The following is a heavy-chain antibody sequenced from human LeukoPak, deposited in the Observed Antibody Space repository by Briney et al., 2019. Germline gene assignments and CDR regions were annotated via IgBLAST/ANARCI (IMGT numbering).Heavy chain of an antibody. Sequence: GGSLRLSCAASGFTFSSYWMSWVRQAPGKGLEWVANIKQDGSEKYYVDSVKGRFTISRDNAKSSLYLQMNSLRAEDTAVYYCARDSYDSSGCSAFDIWGQGTMVTVSS. V-gene: IGHV3-7*03. D-gene: IGHD3-22*01. CDR3: ARDSYDSSGCSAFDI. J-gene: IGHJ3*02. CDR2: IKQDGSEK. CDR1: GFTFSSYW.